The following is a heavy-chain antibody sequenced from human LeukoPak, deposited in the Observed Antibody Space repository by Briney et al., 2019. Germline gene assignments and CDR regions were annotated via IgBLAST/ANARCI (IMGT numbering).Heavy chain of an antibody. J-gene: IGHJ6*04. V-gene: IGHV3-21*01. Sequence: GGSLRLSCAASGFTFSSYNMNWVRQAPGKGLEWVSSIGSSSFSIYYADSVKGQFTISRDNAKNSLYLQMNSLRAEDTAVYYCARDLSTITGGYDMDVWGKGTTVTVSS. CDR3: ARDLSTITGGYDMDV. CDR2: IGSSSFSI. D-gene: IGHD2/OR15-2a*01. CDR1: GFTFSSYN.